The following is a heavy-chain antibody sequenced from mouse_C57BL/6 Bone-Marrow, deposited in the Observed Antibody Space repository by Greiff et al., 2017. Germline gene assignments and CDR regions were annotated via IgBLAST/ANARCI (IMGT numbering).Heavy chain of an antibody. V-gene: IGHV1-62-2*01. Sequence: VQLQQSGAELVKPGASVKLSCKASGYTFTEYTIHWVKQRSGQGLEWIGWFYPGSGSIKYNEKFKDKATLTADKSSSTVYMGLSRLTSEDSAVYFCARHGAPIYYGRRRGAMDYWGQGTSVTVSS. CDR2: FYPGSGSI. D-gene: IGHD2-1*01. J-gene: IGHJ4*01. CDR1: GYTFTEYT. CDR3: ARHGAPIYYGRRRGAMDY.